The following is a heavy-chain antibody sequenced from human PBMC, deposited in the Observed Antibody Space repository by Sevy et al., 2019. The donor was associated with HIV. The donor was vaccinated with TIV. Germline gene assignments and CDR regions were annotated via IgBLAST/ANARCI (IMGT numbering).Heavy chain of an antibody. CDR1: GYSFTSYW. Sequence: GESLKISCTGSGYSFTSYWNGWVRQMPGKGLEWMGIIYPGDSDTGKRPAFQGRVTFSVDKSFSTAYLQWNSLKSSDTAMYYCARHFYDFWRGLGTPGYYYGMDVWGQGTTVTVSS. CDR3: ARHFYDFWRGLGTPGYYYGMDV. D-gene: IGHD3-3*01. V-gene: IGHV5-51*01. CDR2: IYPGDSDT. J-gene: IGHJ6*02.